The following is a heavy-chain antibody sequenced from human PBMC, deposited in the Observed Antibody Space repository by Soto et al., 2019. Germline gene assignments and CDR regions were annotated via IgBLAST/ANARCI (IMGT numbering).Heavy chain of an antibody. CDR1: GFTFSSYG. CDR2: ISYDGSNK. D-gene: IGHD5-18*01. V-gene: IGHV3-30*18. J-gene: IGHJ6*02. CDR3: AKARSAMVTHYYYGMDV. Sequence: QVQLVESGGGVVQPGRSLRLSCAASGFTFSSYGMHWVRQAPGKGLEWVAVISYDGSNKYYADSVKGRFTISRDNSKNTLYLQMNSLRAEDTAVYYWAKARSAMVTHYYYGMDVWGQGTTVTVSS.